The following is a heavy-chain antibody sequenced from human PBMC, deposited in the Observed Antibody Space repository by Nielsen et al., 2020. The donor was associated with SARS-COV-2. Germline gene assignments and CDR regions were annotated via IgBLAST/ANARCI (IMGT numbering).Heavy chain of an antibody. J-gene: IGHJ5*02. Sequence: SETLSLTCTVSGGSISSGGYYWSWIRQPPGKGLEWIGYIYYSGSTNYNPSLKSRVTISVDTSKNQFSLKLSSVTAADTAVYYCARFKAAAGTSWFDPWGQGTLVTVSS. CDR3: ARFKAAAGTSWFDP. CDR2: IYYSGST. CDR1: GGSISSGGYY. V-gene: IGHV4-61*08. D-gene: IGHD6-13*01.